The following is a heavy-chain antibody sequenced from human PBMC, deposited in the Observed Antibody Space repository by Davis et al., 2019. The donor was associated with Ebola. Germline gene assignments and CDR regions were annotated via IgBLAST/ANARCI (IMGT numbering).Heavy chain of an antibody. D-gene: IGHD3-22*01. Sequence: PGGSLRLSCKGSGYSFTSYWIGWVRQMPGKGLEWMGIIYPGDSDTRYSPSFQGQVTISADKSISTAYLQWSSLKASDTAMYYCARGIDSGYYWEDYYYGMDVWGQGTTVTVSS. V-gene: IGHV5-51*01. CDR2: IYPGDSDT. CDR3: ARGIDSGYYWEDYYYGMDV. CDR1: GYSFTSYW. J-gene: IGHJ6*02.